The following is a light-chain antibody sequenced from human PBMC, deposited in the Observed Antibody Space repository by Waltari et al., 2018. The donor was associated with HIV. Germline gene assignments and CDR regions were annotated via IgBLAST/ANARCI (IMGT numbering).Light chain of an antibody. CDR2: GNS. Sequence: QSVLTQPPSVSGAPGQRVTISCTGSRSNIGAGYHVHWYQQLPGTAPNLLIYGNSNRPSGVPDRFSGSKSGTSASLAITGLQAEDEADYHCQSHDSSLSGYVFGTGTKVTVL. CDR3: QSHDSSLSGYV. CDR1: RSNIGAGYH. V-gene: IGLV1-40*01. J-gene: IGLJ1*01.